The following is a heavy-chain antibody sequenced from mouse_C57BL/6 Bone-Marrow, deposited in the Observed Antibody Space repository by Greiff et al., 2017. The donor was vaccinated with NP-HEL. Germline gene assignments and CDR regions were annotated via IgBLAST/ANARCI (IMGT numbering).Heavy chain of an antibody. J-gene: IGHJ4*01. CDR1: GYTFTDYY. Sequence: QVQLQQSGAELVRPGASVKLSCKASGYTFTDYYINWVKQRPGQGLEWIARIYPGSGNTYYNEKFKGKATLTAEKSSSTAYMQLSSLTSEDSAVYFCASSEFITTVGYAMDYWGQGTSVTVSS. D-gene: IGHD1-1*01. CDR2: IYPGSGNT. V-gene: IGHV1-76*01. CDR3: ASSEFITTVGYAMDY.